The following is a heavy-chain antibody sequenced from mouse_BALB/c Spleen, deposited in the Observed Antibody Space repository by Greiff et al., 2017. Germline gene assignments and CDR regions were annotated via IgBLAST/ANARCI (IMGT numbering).Heavy chain of an antibody. CDR1: GFTFSDYG. V-gene: IGHV5-15*02. J-gene: IGHJ1*01. D-gene: IGHD1-1*01. CDR2: ISNLAYSI. Sequence: EVHLVESGGGLVQPGGSRKLSCAASGFTFSDYGMAWVRQAPGKGPEWVAFISNLAYSIYYADTVTGRFTISRENAKNTLYLEMSSLRSEDTATYYCARDYYGSSYWYFDVWGAGTTVTVSS. CDR3: ARDYYGSSYWYFDV.